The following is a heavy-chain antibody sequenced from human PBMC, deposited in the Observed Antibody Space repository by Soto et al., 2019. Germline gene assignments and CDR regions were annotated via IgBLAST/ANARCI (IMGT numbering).Heavy chain of an antibody. J-gene: IGHJ4*02. Sequence: QVQLVESGGGVVQPGRSLRLYCAASGFTFSSYGMHWVRQAPGKGLEWVAVIWYDGSNKYYADSVKGRFTISRDNSKNTLYLQMNSLRAEDTALYYCARDEYSSGWDGNFDYWGQGTLVTVSS. CDR3: ARDEYSSGWDGNFDY. CDR1: GFTFSSYG. CDR2: IWYDGSNK. V-gene: IGHV3-33*01. D-gene: IGHD6-19*01.